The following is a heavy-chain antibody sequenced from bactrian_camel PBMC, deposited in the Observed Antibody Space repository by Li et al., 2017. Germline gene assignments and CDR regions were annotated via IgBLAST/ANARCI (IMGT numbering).Heavy chain of an antibody. D-gene: IGHD5*01. V-gene: IGHV3S53*01. J-gene: IGHJ4*01. CDR3: AADCVRWDPQRGRFGNKY. Sequence: HVQLVESGGGSVQTGGSLRLSCTAPGFTSFACSMDWYRQAEGKQREWVSAISPDGTTKLADSIKGRFTISQDKSNNTLTLQMSSLKTEDTAVYYCAADCVRWDPQRGRFGNKYWGQGTQVTVS. CDR1: GFTSFACS. CDR2: ISPDGTT.